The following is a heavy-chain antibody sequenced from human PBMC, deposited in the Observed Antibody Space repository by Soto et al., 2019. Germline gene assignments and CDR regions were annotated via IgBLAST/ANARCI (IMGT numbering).Heavy chain of an antibody. Sequence: GGSLRLSCAATGFTFSVYAMTWVRQAPGKGLEWVSAVTANGGSTYSADSVKGRFTISRDNSKNTLFLQMNSLRAEDTAVYYCASLGVGDWANYYYYYSMDVWGQGTTVTVSS. CDR1: GFTFSVYA. V-gene: IGHV3-23*01. D-gene: IGHD2-21*02. CDR3: ASLGVGDWANYYYYYSMDV. CDR2: VTANGGST. J-gene: IGHJ6*02.